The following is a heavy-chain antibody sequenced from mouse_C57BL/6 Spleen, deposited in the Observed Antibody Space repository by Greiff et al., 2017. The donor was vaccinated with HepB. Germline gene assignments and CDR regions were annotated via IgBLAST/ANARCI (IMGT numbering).Heavy chain of an antibody. CDR1: GYAFSSSW. Sequence: QVQLQQSGPELVKPGASVKISCKASGYAFSSSWMNWVKQRPGKGLEWIGRIYPGDGDTNYNGKFKGKATLTADKSSSTAYMQLSSLTSEDSAVYFCATGTSVAYWGQGTLVTVSA. CDR2: IYPGDGDT. V-gene: IGHV1-82*01. D-gene: IGHD4-1*01. CDR3: ATGTSVAY. J-gene: IGHJ3*01.